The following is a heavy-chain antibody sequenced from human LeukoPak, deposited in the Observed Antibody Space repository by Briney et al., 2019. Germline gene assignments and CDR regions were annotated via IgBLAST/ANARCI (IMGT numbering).Heavy chain of an antibody. D-gene: IGHD2/OR15-2a*01. Sequence: PSETLSLTCTVFGGSITTYSWSWIRQPAGRGLEWIGRFYSSGSTDYNPSLKSRVTMSVDTSKNQVSLKLSSVTAADTAIYYCARDFSSKNWFDTWGQGTLVTVSS. CDR3: ARDFSSKNWFDT. V-gene: IGHV4-4*07. CDR1: GGSITTYS. CDR2: FYSSGST. J-gene: IGHJ5*02.